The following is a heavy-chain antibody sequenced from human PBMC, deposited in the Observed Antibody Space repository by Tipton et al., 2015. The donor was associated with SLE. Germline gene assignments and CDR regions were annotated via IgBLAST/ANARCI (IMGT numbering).Heavy chain of an antibody. CDR3: ARGGYYDFWSGYYPFFDY. J-gene: IGHJ4*02. Sequence: LRLSCTVSGGSISSYYWSWIRQPPGKGLEWIGYIYYSGSTNYNPSLKSRVTISVDTSKNQFSLKLSSVTAADTAVYYRARGGYYDFWSGYYPFFDYWGQGTLVTVSS. V-gene: IGHV4-59*01. CDR2: IYYSGST. D-gene: IGHD3-3*01. CDR1: GGSISSYY.